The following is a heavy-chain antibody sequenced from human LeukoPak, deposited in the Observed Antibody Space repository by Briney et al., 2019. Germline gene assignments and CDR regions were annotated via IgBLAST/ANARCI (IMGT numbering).Heavy chain of an antibody. CDR1: GGSISSSSYY. CDR2: IYYSGST. D-gene: IGHD2-2*01. V-gene: IGHV4-39*01. Sequence: SETLSLTCTVSGGSISSSSYYWGWIRQPPGKGLEWIGIIYYSGSTYYNPSLKSRPTISVDTSKNQFSLKLSSVTATDTAVYYRARRGYCSSTSCYEYWFDPWGQGTLVTVSS. CDR3: ARRGYCSSTSCYEYWFDP. J-gene: IGHJ5*02.